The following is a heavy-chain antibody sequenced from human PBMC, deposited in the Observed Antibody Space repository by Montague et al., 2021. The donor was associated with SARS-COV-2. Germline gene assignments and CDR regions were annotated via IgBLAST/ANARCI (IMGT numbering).Heavy chain of an antibody. J-gene: IGHJ4*02. D-gene: IGHD3-9*01. Sequence: PALVKPTQTLTLTCTFSGFSLSTSGMCVSWIRQPPGKALEWLALIDWDDDKYYSTSLKTRLTISKDTPKNQVVLTMTNMDPVDTATYYCARSHYDILTGYYTVFDYWGQGFLVTVSS. CDR3: ARSHYDILTGYYTVFDY. CDR2: IDWDDDK. CDR1: GFSLSTSGMC. V-gene: IGHV2-70*01.